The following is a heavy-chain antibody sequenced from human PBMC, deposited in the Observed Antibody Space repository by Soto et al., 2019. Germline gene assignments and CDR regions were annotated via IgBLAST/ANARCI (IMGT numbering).Heavy chain of an antibody. Sequence: PGGSLRLSCAASGFTFSFYSMNWVRQAPGKGLEWVSSISSSNTYIYYADSVKGRFTISRENAKNSLYLQMNSLRAEDTAVYYCARDVSGTGFDFWGQGTLVTVSS. CDR3: ARDVSGTGFDF. V-gene: IGHV3-21*01. J-gene: IGHJ4*02. CDR2: ISSSNTYI. CDR1: GFTFSFYS. D-gene: IGHD1-1*01.